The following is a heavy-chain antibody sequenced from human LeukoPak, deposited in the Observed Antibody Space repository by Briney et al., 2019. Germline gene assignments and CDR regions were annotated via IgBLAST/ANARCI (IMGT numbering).Heavy chain of an antibody. CDR2: IYYSGST. J-gene: IGHJ3*02. V-gene: IGHV4-39*07. CDR1: GGSISSSSYY. Sequence: SETLSLTCTVSGGSISSSSYYWGWIRQPPGKGLEWIGSIYYSGSTYYNPSLKSRVTISVDTSKNQFSLKLSSVTAADTAVYYCARRESRYDSSGYYYDAFDIWGQGTMVTVSS. D-gene: IGHD3-22*01. CDR3: ARRESRYDSSGYYYDAFDI.